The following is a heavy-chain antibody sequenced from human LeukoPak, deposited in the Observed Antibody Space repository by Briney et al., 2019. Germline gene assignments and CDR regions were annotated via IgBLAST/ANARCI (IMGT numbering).Heavy chain of an antibody. CDR3: ARGGYYYYGMDV. D-gene: IGHD5-12*01. V-gene: IGHV4-59*01. CDR1: GGSIGSYY. Sequence: SETLSLTCTVSGGSIGSYYWSWIRQPPGKGLEWIGYIYYSGSTNYNPSLKSRVTISVDTSKNQFSLKLSSVTAADTAVYYCARGGYYYYGMDVWGQGTTVTVSS. J-gene: IGHJ6*02. CDR2: IYYSGST.